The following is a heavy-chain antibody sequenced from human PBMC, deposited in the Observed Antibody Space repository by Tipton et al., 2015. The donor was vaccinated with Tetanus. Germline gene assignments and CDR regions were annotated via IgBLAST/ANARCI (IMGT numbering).Heavy chain of an antibody. CDR2: ISGSGGST. V-gene: IGHV3-23*01. D-gene: IGHD5-18*01. J-gene: IGHJ4*02. CDR1: GFTFSSYA. Sequence: SLRLSCAASGFTFSSYAMSWVRQAPGKGLEWVSAISGSGGSTYYADSVKGRFTISRDNSKNTQYLQMNSLRAEDTAVYYCASEGYSYGTEVYWGQGTLVTVSS. CDR3: ASEGYSYGTEVY.